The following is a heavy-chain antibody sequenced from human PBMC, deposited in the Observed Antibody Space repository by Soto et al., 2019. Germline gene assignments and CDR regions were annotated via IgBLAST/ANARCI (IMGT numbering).Heavy chain of an antibody. CDR2: ISSSGSTI. J-gene: IGHJ6*02. Sequence: GGSLRLSCAASGFTFSSYEMNWVRQAPGKGLEWVSYISSSGSTIYYADSVKGRFTNSRDNAKNSLYLQMNSLRAEDTAVYYCARELITIFGVVTDSYGMDVWGQGTTVTVSS. CDR3: ARELITIFGVVTDSYGMDV. CDR1: GFTFSSYE. V-gene: IGHV3-48*03. D-gene: IGHD3-3*01.